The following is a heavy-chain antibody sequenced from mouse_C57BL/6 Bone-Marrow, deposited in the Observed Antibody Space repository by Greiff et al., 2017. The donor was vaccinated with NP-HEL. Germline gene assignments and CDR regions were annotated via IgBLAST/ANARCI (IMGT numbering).Heavy chain of an antibody. D-gene: IGHD2-4*01. CDR1: GYTFTSYW. J-gene: IGHJ3*01. CDR2: IDPSDSYT. CDR3: AISYDSAWFAY. Sequence: QVQLQQPGAELVKPGASVKLSCKASGYTFTSYWMQWVKQRPGQGLEWIGEIDPSDSYTNYNQKFKGKATLTVDTSSSTAYMQLSSLTSEDSAVYYCAISYDSAWFAYWGQGTLVTVSA. V-gene: IGHV1-50*01.